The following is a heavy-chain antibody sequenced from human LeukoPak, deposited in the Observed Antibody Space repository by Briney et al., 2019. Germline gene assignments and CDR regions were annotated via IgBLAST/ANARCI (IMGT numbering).Heavy chain of an antibody. V-gene: IGHV5-51*01. CDR2: IYPGDSDP. Sequence: GESLKISCKGSGYSFTSYWIGWVRQMPGKGLEWMGIIYPGDSDPRYSPSFQGQVTISADKSISTAYLQWSSLKASDTAMYYCARLLGYCSGGSCYPRDYWGQGTLVTVSS. CDR1: GYSFTSYW. J-gene: IGHJ4*02. CDR3: ARLLGYCSGGSCYPRDY. D-gene: IGHD2-15*01.